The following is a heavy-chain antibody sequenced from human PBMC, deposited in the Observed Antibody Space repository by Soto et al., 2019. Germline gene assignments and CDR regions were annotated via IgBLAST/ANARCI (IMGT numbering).Heavy chain of an antibody. V-gene: IGHV4-34*01. CDR1: GGSLSGYY. Sequence: QVQLQQWGAGLLKPSETLSLTCAVYGGSLSGYYWSWIRQPPGKGLEWIGEINHSGSTNYNPSLKSRVTISVDPSKIQFSLKLSSVTAADTAVYYCARGGPVASGGSCYLNYWGQGTLVTVSS. CDR3: ARGGPVASGGSCYLNY. D-gene: IGHD2-15*01. CDR2: INHSGST. J-gene: IGHJ4*02.